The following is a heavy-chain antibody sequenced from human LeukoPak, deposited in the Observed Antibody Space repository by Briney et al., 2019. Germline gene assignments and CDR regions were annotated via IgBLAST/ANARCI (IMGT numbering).Heavy chain of an antibody. Sequence: PGGSLRLSCAASGFTFSSYRMSWVRQAPGKGLEWVANIKQDGSEKYYVDSVKGRFTISRDNAKNSLYLQMNSLRAEDTAVYYCARDQTYCGGDCYGYWGQGTLVTVSS. J-gene: IGHJ4*02. CDR1: GFTFSSYR. D-gene: IGHD2-21*01. CDR2: IKQDGSEK. CDR3: ARDQTYCGGDCYGY. V-gene: IGHV3-7*01.